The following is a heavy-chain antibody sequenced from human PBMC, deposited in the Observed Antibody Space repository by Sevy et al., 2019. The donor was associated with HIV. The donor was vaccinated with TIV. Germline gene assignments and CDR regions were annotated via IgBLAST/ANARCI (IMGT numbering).Heavy chain of an antibody. V-gene: IGHV3-21*01. J-gene: IGHJ4*02. Sequence: GGSLRLSCAASGFTFSTYNMNWVRQAPGKGLEWVSSICSSSSYIYYAGSVKGRFTISRDNAKNSLYQQMKSLKVEDTAVNYCARDRTYGSFIDYWGQGTLVTVSS. D-gene: IGHD3-10*01. CDR3: ARDRTYGSFIDY. CDR2: ICSSSSYI. CDR1: GFTFSTYN.